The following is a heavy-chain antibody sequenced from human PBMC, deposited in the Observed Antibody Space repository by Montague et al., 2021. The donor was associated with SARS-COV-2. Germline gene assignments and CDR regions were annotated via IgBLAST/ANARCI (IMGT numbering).Heavy chain of an antibody. J-gene: IGHJ4*02. V-gene: IGHV4-39*01. Sequence: SETLSLTCTVTGGPISGSSDYWGWIRQSPGEGLEWIASVYYSGNTYYSPSLKSRLTISVDTSKNQFSLKLKSVTAADTALYYCARREYSYGWGDWGQGTLVTVSS. CDR2: VYYSGNT. D-gene: IGHD5-18*01. CDR3: ARREYSYGWGD. CDR1: GGPISGSSDY.